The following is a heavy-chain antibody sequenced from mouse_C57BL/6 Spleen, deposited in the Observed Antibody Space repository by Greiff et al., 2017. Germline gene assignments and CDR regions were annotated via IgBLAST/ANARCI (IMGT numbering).Heavy chain of an antibody. CDR2: INPYNGDT. CDR1: GYSFTGYF. CDR3: ARNEYYFDY. V-gene: IGHV1-20*01. J-gene: IGHJ2*01. Sequence: DVKLVESGPELVKPGDSVKISCKASGYSFTGYFMNWVMQSHGKSLEWIGRINPYNGDTFYNQKFKGKATLTVDKSSSTAHMELRSLTSEDSAVYYCARNEYYFDYWGQGTTLTVSS.